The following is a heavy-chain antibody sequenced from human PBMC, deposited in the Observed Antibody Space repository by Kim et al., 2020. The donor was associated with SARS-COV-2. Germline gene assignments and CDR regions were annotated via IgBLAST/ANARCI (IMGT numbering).Heavy chain of an antibody. D-gene: IGHD3-16*02. CDR3: AKATYRWSYYSDS. J-gene: IGHJ4*02. CDR1: AFTFSSYG. V-gene: IGHV3-30*18. Sequence: GGSLRLSCAASAFTFSSYGMHWVRQAPGKGLEWVAVVSSDDIYKYYADSVKGRFTISRDNSRNTLYLQMNSLRPEDTAVYYCAKATYRWSYYSDSWGQGT. CDR2: VSSDDIYK.